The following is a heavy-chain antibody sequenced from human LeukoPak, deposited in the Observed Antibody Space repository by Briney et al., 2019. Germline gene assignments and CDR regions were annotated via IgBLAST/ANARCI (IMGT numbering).Heavy chain of an antibody. J-gene: IGHJ4*02. D-gene: IGHD6-19*01. CDR3: AREDGSGWRLPEN. V-gene: IGHV3-30-3*01. CDR1: GFTFSSYA. Sequence: GGSRRLSCAASGFTFSSYAMHWVRQAPGKGLEWVAVISYDGSNKYYADSVRGRFTISRDNSKDTLYLQMNSLRVEDTAVYYCAREDGSGWRLPENWGQGTLATVSS. CDR2: ISYDGSNK.